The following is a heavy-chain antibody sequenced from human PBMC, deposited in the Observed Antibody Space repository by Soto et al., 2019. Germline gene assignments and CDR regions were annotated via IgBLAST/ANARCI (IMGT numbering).Heavy chain of an antibody. J-gene: IGHJ4*02. CDR2: ISAYNGNT. CDR3: ARYSYGYGGGNDFDY. V-gene: IGHV1-18*01. Sequence: ASVKVSCKASGYTFTSYGISWVRQAPGQGLEWMGWISAYNGNTNYAQKLQGRVTMTTDTSTSTAYMELRSLRSDDTAVYYCARYSYGYGGGNDFDYWGQGTLVTVSS. D-gene: IGHD5-18*01. CDR1: GYTFTSYG.